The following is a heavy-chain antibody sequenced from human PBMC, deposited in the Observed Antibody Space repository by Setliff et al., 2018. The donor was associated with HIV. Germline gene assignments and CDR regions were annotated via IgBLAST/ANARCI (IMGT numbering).Heavy chain of an antibody. CDR2: IYYSGST. CDR1: GDSTSSSSSY. V-gene: IGHV4-39*02. CDR3: TRDRYANGWLYFDY. J-gene: IGHJ4*02. Sequence: SETLSLTCTVSGDSTSSSSSYWGWIRQPPGKGLEWIGSIYYSGSTYYNPSLKSRVTISVDTSKNQFSLKLNSVTAADTAVYYCTRDRYANGWLYFDYWGPGILVTVSS. D-gene: IGHD2-2*01.